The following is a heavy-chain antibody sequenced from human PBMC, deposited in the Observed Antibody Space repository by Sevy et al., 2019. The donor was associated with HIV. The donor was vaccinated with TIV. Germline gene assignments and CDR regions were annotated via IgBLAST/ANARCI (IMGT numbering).Heavy chain of an antibody. Sequence: ASVKVSCKASGYTFTGHYLHWVRQAPGQGLEWMGWIDPISGGTKHAQNFKGRVTMARDTSISTAYMELGSLRFDDTAMDFWVRIRFPAGAFGSWGQGTLVTVSS. J-gene: IGHJ5*02. CDR2: IDPISGGT. D-gene: IGHD3-3*01. CDR3: VRIRFPAGAFGS. CDR1: GYTFTGHY. V-gene: IGHV1-2*02.